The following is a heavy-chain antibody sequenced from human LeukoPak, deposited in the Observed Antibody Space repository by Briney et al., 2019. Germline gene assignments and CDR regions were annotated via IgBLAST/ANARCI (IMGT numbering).Heavy chain of an antibody. D-gene: IGHD1-14*01. CDR2: IYTSGST. Sequence: PSETLSLTCTVSGGSISSYYWSWIRQPAGKGLEWIGRIYTSGSTNYNPSLKSRVTMSVDTSKNQFSLKLSSVTAADTAVYYCARHGEVTTYYYYYYMDVWGKGTTVTVSS. V-gene: IGHV4-4*07. CDR1: GGSISSYY. CDR3: ARHGEVTTYYYYYYMDV. J-gene: IGHJ6*03.